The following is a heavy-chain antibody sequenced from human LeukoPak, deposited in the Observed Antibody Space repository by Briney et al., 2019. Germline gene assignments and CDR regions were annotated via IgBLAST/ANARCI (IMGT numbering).Heavy chain of an antibody. CDR1: GYTFTSYY. Sequence: ASVKVSCKASGYTFTSYYMHWVRQAPGQGLEWMGIINPSGGSTSYAQKFQGRVTMTRDTSTSTVYMELSSLRSEDTAVYYCARDFLDIVVVTASGYFDYWGQGTLVTVSP. V-gene: IGHV1-46*01. J-gene: IGHJ4*02. CDR2: INPSGGST. CDR3: ARDFLDIVVVTASGYFDY. D-gene: IGHD2-21*02.